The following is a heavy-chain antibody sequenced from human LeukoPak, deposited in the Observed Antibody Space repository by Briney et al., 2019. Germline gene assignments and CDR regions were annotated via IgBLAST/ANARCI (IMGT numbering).Heavy chain of an antibody. D-gene: IGHD2-8*01. J-gene: IGHJ4*02. Sequence: PGGSLRLSCVASGFTFSKYSMQWVRQAPGKGLEWVAGIWYDGSNKYYADSVKGRFTISRDNSRSTLYLQMNSLRAEDTALYYCAKDTSIGRYCTNGVCSPFDYWGQGTLVTVSS. CDR2: IWYDGSNK. CDR1: GFTFSKYS. V-gene: IGHV3-33*06. CDR3: AKDTSIGRYCTNGVCSPFDY.